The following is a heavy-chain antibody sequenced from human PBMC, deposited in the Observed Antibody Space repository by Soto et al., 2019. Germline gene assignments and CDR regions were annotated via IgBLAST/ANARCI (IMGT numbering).Heavy chain of an antibody. Sequence: ASVKVSCKASGYTFTSYDINSVRQATGQGLEWMGWMNPNSGNTGYAQKFQGRVTMTRNTSISTAYMELSSLRSEDTAVYYCARGTNIVVVPAALYSSVWYYYYYMDVWGKGTTVTVSS. CDR2: MNPNSGNT. J-gene: IGHJ6*03. V-gene: IGHV1-8*01. CDR1: GYTFTSYD. CDR3: ARGTNIVVVPAALYSSVWYYYYYMDV. D-gene: IGHD2-2*01.